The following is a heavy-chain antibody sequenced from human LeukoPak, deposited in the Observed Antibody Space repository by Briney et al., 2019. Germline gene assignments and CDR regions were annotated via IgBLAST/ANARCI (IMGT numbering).Heavy chain of an antibody. CDR3: ARLLLWFGDQNGMDV. CDR1: GGSISSYY. CDR2: IYYSGST. D-gene: IGHD3-10*01. Sequence: PSETLSLTCTVSGGSISSYYWSWIRQPPGKGLGWIGYIYYSGSTNYNPSLKSRVTISVDTSKNQFSLKLSSVTAADTAVYYCARLLLWFGDQNGMDVWGQGTTVTVSS. J-gene: IGHJ6*02. V-gene: IGHV4-59*08.